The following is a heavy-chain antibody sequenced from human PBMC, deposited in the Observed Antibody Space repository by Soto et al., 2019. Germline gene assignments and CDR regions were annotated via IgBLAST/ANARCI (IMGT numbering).Heavy chain of an antibody. J-gene: IGHJ6*02. V-gene: IGHV1-3*01. Sequence: ASVKVSCKASGYTFTSYAMHWVRQAPGQRLEWMGWINAGNGNTKYSQKFQGRVTITRDTSASTAYMELSSLRSEDTALYYCARDRDWLLYYYYGMDVWGQGTTVTVSS. CDR2: INAGNGNT. CDR1: GYTFTSYA. D-gene: IGHD3-9*01. CDR3: ARDRDWLLYYYYGMDV.